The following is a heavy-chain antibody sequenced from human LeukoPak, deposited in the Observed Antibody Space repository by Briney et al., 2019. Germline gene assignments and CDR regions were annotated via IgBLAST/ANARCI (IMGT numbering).Heavy chain of an antibody. V-gene: IGHV1-2*04. Sequence: AGESLKISCKGSGYTFTGYYMHWVRQAPGQGLEWMGWINPNSGGTNYAQKFQGWVTMTRDTSISTAYMELSRLRSDDTAVYYCARAAVATYWFDPWGQGTLVTVSS. CDR3: ARAAVATYWFDP. J-gene: IGHJ5*02. CDR2: INPNSGGT. D-gene: IGHD5-12*01. CDR1: GYTFTGYY.